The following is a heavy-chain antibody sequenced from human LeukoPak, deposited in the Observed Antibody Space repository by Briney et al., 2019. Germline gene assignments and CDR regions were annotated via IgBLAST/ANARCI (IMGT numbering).Heavy chain of an antibody. J-gene: IGHJ6*03. CDR3: ARLARWSSSWYADYYYYYMDV. V-gene: IGHV4-34*01. CDR1: GGSFSGYY. Sequence: SETLSLTCAVYGGSFSGYYWSWIRQPPGKGLEWIGEINHSGSTNYNPSLKSRVTISVDTSKNQFSLKLSSVTAADTAVYYCARLARWSSSWYADYYYYYMDVWGKGTTVTISS. CDR2: INHSGST. D-gene: IGHD6-13*01.